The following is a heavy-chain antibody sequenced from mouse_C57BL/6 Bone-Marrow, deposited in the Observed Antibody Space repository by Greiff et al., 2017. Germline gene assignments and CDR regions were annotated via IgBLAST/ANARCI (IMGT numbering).Heavy chain of an antibody. CDR2: IYPGSGST. J-gene: IGHJ1*03. Sequence: VQLKQPGAELVKPGASVKMSCTASGYTFTSYWITWVKQRPGQGLEWIGDIYPGSGSTNYNEKFKSKATLTVDTSSSTAYMQLSSLTSEDSAVYYCARPYYSNYWYFDVWGTGTTVTVSS. V-gene: IGHV1-55*01. D-gene: IGHD2-5*01. CDR1: GYTFTSYW. CDR3: ARPYYSNYWYFDV.